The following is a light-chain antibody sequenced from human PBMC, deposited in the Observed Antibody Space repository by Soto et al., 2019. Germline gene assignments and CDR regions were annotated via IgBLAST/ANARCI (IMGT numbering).Light chain of an antibody. CDR2: GAS. V-gene: IGKV3-20*01. Sequence: ESVLTRSPGTLSLSPWEIATLSCRASQSVSSSYLAWYQQKPGQAPRLLIYGASSRATGIPDRFSGSGSGTDFTLTISRLEPEDFAVYYCQQYVSSPLTFGGGTKVDIK. CDR1: QSVSSSY. CDR3: QQYVSSPLT. J-gene: IGKJ4*01.